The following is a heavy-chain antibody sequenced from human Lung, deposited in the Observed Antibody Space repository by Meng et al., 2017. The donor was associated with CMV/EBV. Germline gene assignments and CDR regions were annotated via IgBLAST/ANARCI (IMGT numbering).Heavy chain of an antibody. D-gene: IGHD3-22*01. CDR1: GFTVSNSY. J-gene: IGHJ5*02. V-gene: IGHV3-53*01. CDR2: IYSGDNT. Sequence: SXAASGFTVSNSYMSWVRQAPGKGLEQVSVIYSGDNTFYADSVKGRFSISRDSSKNTLYLQMNGLRAEDTAVYYCARGWGMIVSSRPLGWFDPWGQGTLVXVSS. CDR3: ARGWGMIVSSRPLGWFDP.